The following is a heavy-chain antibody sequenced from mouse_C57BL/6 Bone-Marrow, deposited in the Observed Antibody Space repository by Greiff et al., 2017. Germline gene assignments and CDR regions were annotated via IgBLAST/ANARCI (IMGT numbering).Heavy chain of an antibody. CDR3: TGDTAVVEGGTMDY. Sequence: EVQGVESGGGLVQPGGSMKLSCVASGFTFSNYWMNWVRQSPEQGLEWVAQISSKSDNYASHYAESVKGRFTISRDESKSSVYLQMNNLRAEDTGIYYCTGDTAVVEGGTMDYWGQGTSVTVSS. D-gene: IGHD1-1*01. CDR1: GFTFSNYW. CDR2: ISSKSDNYAS. V-gene: IGHV6-3*01. J-gene: IGHJ4*01.